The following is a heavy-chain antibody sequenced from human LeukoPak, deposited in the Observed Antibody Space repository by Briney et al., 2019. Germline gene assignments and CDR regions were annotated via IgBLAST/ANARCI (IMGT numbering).Heavy chain of an antibody. D-gene: IGHD6-13*01. V-gene: IGHV3-33*01. CDR1: GFIFSNYG. CDR3: ARDMGRAWYGPPDY. Sequence: GRSLRLSCAASGFIFSNYGMYWVRQAPGKRLEWVAVIWNDGSETFHADSVKGRFRIARDNSKNTLYLQMNSLRAEDTAVYFCARDMGRAWYGPPDYWGQGTLVTVSS. J-gene: IGHJ4*02. CDR2: IWNDGSET.